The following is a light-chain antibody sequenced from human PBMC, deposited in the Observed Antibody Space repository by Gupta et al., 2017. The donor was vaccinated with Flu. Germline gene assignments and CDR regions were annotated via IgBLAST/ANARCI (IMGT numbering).Light chain of an antibody. CDR1: QNIDTT. J-gene: IGKJ1*01. V-gene: IGKV1-39*01. CDR3: QRTDVYPRS. Sequence: PLSLSASPGDRVTITCRASQNIDTTLNWYRQGRGKAPELLIYAASTLQSGIPSRFSGSGSGTDFTLTIIKLQPEDFATYYCQRTDVYPRSFGQGT. CDR2: AAS.